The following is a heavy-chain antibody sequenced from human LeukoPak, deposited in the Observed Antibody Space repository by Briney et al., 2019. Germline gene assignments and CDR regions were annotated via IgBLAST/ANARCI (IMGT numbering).Heavy chain of an antibody. V-gene: IGHV1-69*02. CDR1: GGTFSSYT. Sequence: SVNVSCKASGGTFSSYTISWVRQAPGQGLEWMGRIIPILGIANYAQKFQGRVTITADKSTSTAYMELSSLRSEDTAVYYCARGDGDGYNYHYCDYWGQGTLVTVSS. D-gene: IGHD5-24*01. CDR3: ARGDGDGYNYHYCDY. CDR2: IIPILGIA. J-gene: IGHJ4*02.